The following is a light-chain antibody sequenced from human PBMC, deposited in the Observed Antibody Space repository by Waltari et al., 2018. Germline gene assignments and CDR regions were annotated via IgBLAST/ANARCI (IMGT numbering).Light chain of an antibody. CDR2: AAS. V-gene: IGKV1-NL1*01. CDR3: QQYSSTLLIT. J-gene: IGKJ4*01. CDR1: QGITSS. Sequence: DIQLTQSTASLSASVGDRVTIYCRASQGITSSLAWYQQQPGKAPKLLVFAASRLQSGVPSRFSGSGSGTQYTLTISNLQPEDFATYYCQQYSSTLLITFGGGTKVEIK.